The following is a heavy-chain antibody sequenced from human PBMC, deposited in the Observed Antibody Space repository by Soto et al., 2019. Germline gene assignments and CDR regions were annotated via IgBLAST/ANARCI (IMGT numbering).Heavy chain of an antibody. D-gene: IGHD5-18*01. J-gene: IGHJ5*02. CDR2: IYYSGST. CDR3: ARRYSYGYWSPWWFDP. CDR1: GGSISSYY. Sequence: PSETLSLTCTVSGGSISSYYWSWIRQPPGKGLEWIGYIYYSGSTNYNPSLKSRVTISVDTSKNQFSLKLSSVTAADTAVYYCARRYSYGYWSPWWFDPLGQGTLVTVSS. V-gene: IGHV4-59*08.